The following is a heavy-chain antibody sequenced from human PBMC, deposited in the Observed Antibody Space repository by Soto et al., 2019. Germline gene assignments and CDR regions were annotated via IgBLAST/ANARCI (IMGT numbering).Heavy chain of an antibody. CDR3: ARGSITMVRGVIAVGYYYYGMDV. CDR2: INHSGST. J-gene: IGHJ6*02. D-gene: IGHD3-10*01. Sequence: QVQLQQWGAGLLKPSETLSLTCAVYGGSFSGYHWSWIRQPPGKGLEWIGEINHSGSTNYNPSLKSRVTISVDTSKNQFSLKLSSVTAADTAVYYCARGSITMVRGVIAVGYYYYGMDVWGQGTTVTVSS. V-gene: IGHV4-34*01. CDR1: GGSFSGYH.